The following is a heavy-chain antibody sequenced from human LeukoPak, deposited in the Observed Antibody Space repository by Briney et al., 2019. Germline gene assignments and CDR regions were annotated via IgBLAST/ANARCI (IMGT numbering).Heavy chain of an antibody. V-gene: IGHV4-4*07. CDR2: FYTSGST. J-gene: IGHJ6*03. CDR1: GDSISSFY. CDR3: AREALIEGFYYYMDV. D-gene: IGHD3-22*01. Sequence: SETLSLTCTVSGDSISSFYWSWIRQPAGKGLEWIGRFYTSGSTNYNPSLKSRVTMSVDTSKNQFSLKLSSVTAADTAVCYCAREALIEGFYYYMDVWGKGTTVTVSS.